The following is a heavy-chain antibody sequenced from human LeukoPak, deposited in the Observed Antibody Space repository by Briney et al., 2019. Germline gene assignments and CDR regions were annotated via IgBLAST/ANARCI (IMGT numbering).Heavy chain of an antibody. V-gene: IGHV3-66*01. D-gene: IGHD4-17*01. CDR3: AGTTVTNLGDY. CDR2: IYSGGST. CDR1: GFTVSSNY. J-gene: IGHJ4*02. Sequence: PGGSLRLSCAASGFTVSSNYMSWVRQAPGKGLEWVSVIYSGGSTYYADSVKGRFTISRDNSKNTLYLQMNSLRAEDTAVYYCAGTTVTNLGDYWDQGTLVTVSS.